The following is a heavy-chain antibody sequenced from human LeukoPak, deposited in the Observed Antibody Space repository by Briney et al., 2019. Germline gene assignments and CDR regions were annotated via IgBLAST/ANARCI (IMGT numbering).Heavy chain of an antibody. CDR1: GFTFSSYG. V-gene: IGHV3-33*06. Sequence: PGRSLRLSCAASGFTFSSYGMHWVRQAPGKGLEWVAVIWYDGSNKYYADSVKGRFTISRENSKNTLYLQMNSLRAEDTAVYYCAKGNAGGSNDYWGQGTPVTVSS. CDR3: AKGNAGGSNDY. D-gene: IGHD3-16*01. CDR2: IWYDGSNK. J-gene: IGHJ4*02.